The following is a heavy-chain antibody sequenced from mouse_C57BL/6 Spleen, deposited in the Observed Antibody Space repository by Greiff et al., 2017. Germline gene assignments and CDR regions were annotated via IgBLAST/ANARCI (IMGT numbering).Heavy chain of an antibody. CDR3: ARSGGPTGYAMDY. J-gene: IGHJ4*01. Sequence: QVQLQPGAELVKPGASVKLSCKASGYTFTSYWMHWVKQRPGRGLEWIGRIDPNSGGTKYNEKFKSKATLTVDKPSSTAYMQLSSLTSEDSAVYYCARSGGPTGYAMDYWGQGTSVTVSS. D-gene: IGHD1-1*01. CDR1: GYTFTSYW. CDR2: IDPNSGGT. V-gene: IGHV1-72*01.